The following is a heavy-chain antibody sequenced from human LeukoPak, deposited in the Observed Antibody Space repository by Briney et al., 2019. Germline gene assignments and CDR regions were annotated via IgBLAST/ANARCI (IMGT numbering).Heavy chain of an antibody. CDR2: IKQDGSEK. Sequence: PGGSLRLSCAVSGFPFSTFWMSWVRQAPGKGLEWVANIKQDGSEKYYVDSVKGRFTISRDNAKNSLYLQMNSLRAEDTAVYYCARDAKIRDSSSDYWGQGTLVTVSS. J-gene: IGHJ4*02. CDR3: ARDAKIRDSSSDY. CDR1: GFPFSTFW. V-gene: IGHV3-7*01. D-gene: IGHD3-22*01.